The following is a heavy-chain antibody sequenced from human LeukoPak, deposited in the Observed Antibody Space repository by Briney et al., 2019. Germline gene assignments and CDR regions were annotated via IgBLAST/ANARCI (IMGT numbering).Heavy chain of an antibody. D-gene: IGHD1-26*01. CDR3: ARPAYRGSYYDAFDI. V-gene: IGHV4-34*01. CDR2: IDHSGST. Sequence: SETLSLTCAVYGGSFSGYYWSWIRQPPGKGLEWIGEIDHSGSTNYNSSLKSRVTISVDTSKNKFSLKLNSVTAADTAVYYCARPAYRGSYYDAFDIWGQGTMVTVSS. CDR1: GGSFSGYY. J-gene: IGHJ3*02.